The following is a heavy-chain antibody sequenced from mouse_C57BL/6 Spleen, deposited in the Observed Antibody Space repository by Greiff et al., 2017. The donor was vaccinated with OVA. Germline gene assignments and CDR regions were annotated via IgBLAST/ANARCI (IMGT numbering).Heavy chain of an antibody. CDR3: ARETTRYFDV. Sequence: VQLKESGGGLVKPGGSLKLSCAASGFTFSDYGMHWVRQAPEKGLEWVAYISSGSSTIYYADTVKGRFTISRDNAKNTLFLQMTSLRSEDTAMYYCARETTRYFDVWGTGTTVTVSS. V-gene: IGHV5-17*01. D-gene: IGHD2-13*01. J-gene: IGHJ1*03. CDR2: ISSGSSTI. CDR1: GFTFSDYG.